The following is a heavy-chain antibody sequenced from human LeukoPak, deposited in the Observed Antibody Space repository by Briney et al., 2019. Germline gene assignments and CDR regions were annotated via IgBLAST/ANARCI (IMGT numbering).Heavy chain of an antibody. CDR3: ARAWSSNYNNYYYYYMDV. V-gene: IGHV1-46*04. CDR1: GYTFTNYY. Sequence: ASVKVSCKASGYTFTNYYLHWVRQAPGQGLEWMGMINPSANSTTYAQKLRGRITLTRDMSTSTVYMELSSLRSEDTAVYYCARAWSSNYNNYYYYYMDVWGKGTTVTVSS. D-gene: IGHD4-11*01. CDR2: INPSANST. J-gene: IGHJ6*03.